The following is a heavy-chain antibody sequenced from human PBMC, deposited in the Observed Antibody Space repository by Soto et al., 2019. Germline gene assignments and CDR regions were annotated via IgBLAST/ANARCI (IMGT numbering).Heavy chain of an antibody. Sequence: GASVKVSCKGSGYTYTEHFINWVRQAPGQGPEYMGWIHPNSGDTNYVQRFQGRLIMTRDTSINTAYMELRRLTSDDTAVYYCTRDSSTGTNSYKWFDPWGQGTLVTVSS. V-gene: IGHV1-2*02. CDR3: TRDSSTGTNSYKWFDP. CDR2: IHPNSGDT. CDR1: GYTYTEHF. J-gene: IGHJ5*02. D-gene: IGHD4-4*01.